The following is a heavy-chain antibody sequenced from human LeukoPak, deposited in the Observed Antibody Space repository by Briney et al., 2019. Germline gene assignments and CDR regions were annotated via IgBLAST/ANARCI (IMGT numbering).Heavy chain of an antibody. CDR2: INPSGGST. D-gene: IGHD3-10*01. Sequence: ASVKVSCKASGYTFTSYGISWVRQAPGQGLEWMGIINPSGGSTSYAQKFQGRVTMTRDTSTSTVYMELSSLRSEDTAVYYCARDRIWFGELLRNDAFDIWGQGTMVTVSS. V-gene: IGHV1-46*01. J-gene: IGHJ3*02. CDR1: GYTFTSYG. CDR3: ARDRIWFGELLRNDAFDI.